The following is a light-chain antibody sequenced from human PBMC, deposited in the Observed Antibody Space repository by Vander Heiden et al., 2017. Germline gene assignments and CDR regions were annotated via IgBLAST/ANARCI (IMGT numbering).Light chain of an antibody. Sequence: EIVMTQSPATLSVSSGERATLSCRASQSVSSNFAWYQQKPGQAPRLLIYGASTRATGIPARFSGSGSGTEFTLTISSLQSEDFAVYYCQQYNNWPRTFGQGTKVEIK. CDR1: QSVSSN. CDR3: QQYNNWPRT. V-gene: IGKV3-15*01. J-gene: IGKJ1*01. CDR2: GAS.